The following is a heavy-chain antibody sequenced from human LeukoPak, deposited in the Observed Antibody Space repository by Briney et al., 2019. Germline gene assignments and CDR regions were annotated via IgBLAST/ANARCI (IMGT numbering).Heavy chain of an antibody. CDR1: GGTFSSYA. Sequence: SVKVSCKASGGTFSSYAISWVRQAPGQGLEWMGGIIPIFGTVNYAQKFQGRVTITADESTSTAYMELSSLRSEDTAVYYCAVDSSGYYSARFDPWGQGTLVTVSS. D-gene: IGHD3-22*01. CDR2: IIPIFGTV. CDR3: AVDSSGYYSARFDP. V-gene: IGHV1-69*13. J-gene: IGHJ5*02.